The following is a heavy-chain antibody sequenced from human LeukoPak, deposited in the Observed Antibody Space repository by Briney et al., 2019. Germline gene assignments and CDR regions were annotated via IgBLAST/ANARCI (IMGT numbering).Heavy chain of an antibody. CDR3: ARGYGALGLWAFDI. CDR1: GDSISTGGYY. Sequence: PSQTLSLTCTVSGDSISTGGYYWAWIRQHRERGLEWIGYIYYSGSTHYNPSLQSRVTLSVDTSKSQFSLKLSSVTAADTALYYCARGYGALGLWAFDIWGQGTVVTISS. D-gene: IGHD4-17*01. CDR2: IYYSGST. V-gene: IGHV4-31*03. J-gene: IGHJ3*02.